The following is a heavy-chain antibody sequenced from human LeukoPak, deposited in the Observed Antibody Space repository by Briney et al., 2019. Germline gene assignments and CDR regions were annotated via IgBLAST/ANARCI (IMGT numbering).Heavy chain of an antibody. D-gene: IGHD3-16*02. CDR2: INHSGST. J-gene: IGHJ3*02. CDR3: ARSNYVWGSYRPRQSDAFDI. V-gene: IGHV4-34*01. CDR1: GGSFSGYY. Sequence: SETLSLTCAVYGGSFSGYYWSWIRQPPGKGLEWIGEINHSGSTNYNPSLKSRVTMSVDTSKNQFSLKLSSETAADTAVYYCARSNYVWGSYRPRQSDAFDIWGQGTMVTVSS.